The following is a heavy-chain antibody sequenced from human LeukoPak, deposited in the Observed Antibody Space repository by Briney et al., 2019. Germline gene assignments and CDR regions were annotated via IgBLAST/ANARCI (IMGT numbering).Heavy chain of an antibody. V-gene: IGHV3-48*02. CDR1: GFTFRSYS. D-gene: IGHD4-17*01. J-gene: IGHJ4*02. Sequence: GGSLRLSCAASGFTFRSYSMNWVRQAPGKGLEWVSYITSGSSPIYYADSVKGRFTISRDNAKNSLYLQMNSLRDEDTAVYYCARRAYGDDSFDYWGQGTLVSVSS. CDR3: ARRAYGDDSFDY. CDR2: ITSGSSPI.